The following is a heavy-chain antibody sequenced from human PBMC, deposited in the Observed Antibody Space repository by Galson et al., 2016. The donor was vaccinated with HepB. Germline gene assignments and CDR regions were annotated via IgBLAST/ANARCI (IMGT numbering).Heavy chain of an antibody. CDR2: FYQSGSI. CDR3: ARGYSSSWYGGRFLNY. J-gene: IGHJ4*02. D-gene: IGHD6-13*01. V-gene: IGHV4-59*01. Sequence: PPGKGLEWLGYFYQSGSIDYNPSLKGRVSISLDTSKNQVSLRLNSVTSADTAVYFCARGYSSSWYGGRFLNYWGQGTLVTVSS.